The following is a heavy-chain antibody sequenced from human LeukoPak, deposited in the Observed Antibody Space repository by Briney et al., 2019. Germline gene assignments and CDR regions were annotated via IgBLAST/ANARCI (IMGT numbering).Heavy chain of an antibody. CDR1: GFTFSGYA. CDR3: ATDGLYYDGSAHVYYFDY. CDR2: ITVSGEYT. J-gene: IGHJ4*02. D-gene: IGHD3-22*01. V-gene: IGHV3-23*01. Sequence: GGSLRLACAASGFTFSGYAMTWVRQAPGKGLEWVSSITVSGEYTYYIDSGNGRCTISRDNSKNILSLQMNSLRGEDPALYYCATDGLYYDGSAHVYYFDYWGQGTLVAVSS.